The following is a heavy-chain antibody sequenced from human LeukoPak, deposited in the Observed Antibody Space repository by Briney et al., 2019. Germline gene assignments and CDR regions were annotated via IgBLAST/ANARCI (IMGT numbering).Heavy chain of an antibody. CDR1: GFTFSRYA. J-gene: IGHJ3*02. D-gene: IGHD4-17*01. V-gene: IGHV3-30*04. CDR3: VGPVTDAFDI. Sequence: GGSLRLSCAASGFTFSRYAMHWVRQAPGKGLEWGAVISYDGKNKYYALSVKRRFTISTDNSNNTLYLQMNSLRAEDTAVYYCVGPVTDAFDIWGQGTMVTVSS. CDR2: ISYDGKNK.